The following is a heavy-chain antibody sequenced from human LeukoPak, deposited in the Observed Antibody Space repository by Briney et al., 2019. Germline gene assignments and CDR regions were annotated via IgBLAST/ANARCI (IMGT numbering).Heavy chain of an antibody. D-gene: IGHD6-6*01. CDR3: ARSIAAPGFDY. CDR2: IYTSGST. CDR1: GGSISSGSYY. V-gene: IGHV4-61*02. J-gene: IGHJ4*02. Sequence: PSETLSLTCTVSGGSISSGSYYWSWIRQPAGKGLEWIGRIYTSGSTNYNPSLKSRVTISVDTSKNQFSLKLSSVTAADTAVYYCARSIAAPGFDYWGQGTLVTVSS.